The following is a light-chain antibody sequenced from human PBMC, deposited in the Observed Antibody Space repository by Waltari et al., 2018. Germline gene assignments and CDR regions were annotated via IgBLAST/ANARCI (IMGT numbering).Light chain of an antibody. V-gene: IGKV1-5*03. Sequence: KMTQSPSSRSASFGDRVTTTCRASQDISSWLAWYQQKPGKAPNLLIYKTSNLESGVPSRFSGSGSGTDFTLTINSLQPEDFATYYCQQYSSSPLSFGQGTKLEI. CDR3: QQYSSSPLS. CDR1: QDISSW. CDR2: KTS. J-gene: IGKJ2*03.